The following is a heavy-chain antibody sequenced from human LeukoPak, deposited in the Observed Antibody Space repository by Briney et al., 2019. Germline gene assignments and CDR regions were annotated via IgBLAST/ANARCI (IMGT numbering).Heavy chain of an antibody. CDR1: VFTVSSNY. J-gene: IGHJ4*02. D-gene: IGHD6-13*01. CDR3: ARDASGARIAGY. V-gene: IGHV3-66*02. CDR2: IYSGGST. Sequence: GGSLRLSCAASVFTVSSNYMSWVRQAPGKGLEWVSVIYSGGSTYYADSVKGRFTISRDNSKNTLYLQMNSLRAEDTAVYYCARDASGARIAGYWGQGTLVTVSS.